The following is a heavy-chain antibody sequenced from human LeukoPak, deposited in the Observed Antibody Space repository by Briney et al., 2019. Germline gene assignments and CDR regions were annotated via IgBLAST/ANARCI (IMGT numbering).Heavy chain of an antibody. V-gene: IGHV3-66*01. J-gene: IGHJ1*01. CDR2: IYSGGST. Sequence: GGSLRLSCAASGFTVSSNYMSWVRQAPGKGLEWVSVIYSGGSTYYADSVKGRFTISRDNSKNTLYLQMNSLRAEDTAVYYCAKGPHYYDSSGSDGDFQHWGQGTLVTVSS. CDR3: AKGPHYYDSSGSDGDFQH. CDR1: GFTVSSNY. D-gene: IGHD3-22*01.